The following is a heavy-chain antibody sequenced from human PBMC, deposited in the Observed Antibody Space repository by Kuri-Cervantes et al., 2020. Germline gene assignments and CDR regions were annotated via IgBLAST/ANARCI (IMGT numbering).Heavy chain of an antibody. Sequence: SVKVSCKASGYTLTSYGISWVRQAPGQGLEWMGGIIPIFGTANYAQKFQGRVTITADESTSTAYMELSSLRSEDTAVYYCARHIVATTHFDYWGQGTLVTVSS. CDR2: IIPIFGTA. V-gene: IGHV1-69*13. J-gene: IGHJ4*02. D-gene: IGHD5-12*01. CDR3: ARHIVATTHFDY. CDR1: GYTLTSYG.